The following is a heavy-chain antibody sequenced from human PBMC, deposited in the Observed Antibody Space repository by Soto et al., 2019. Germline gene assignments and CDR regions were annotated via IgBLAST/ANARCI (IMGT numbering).Heavy chain of an antibody. V-gene: IGHV4-4*02. CDR1: GVSISSGNW. Sequence: SETLSLTCAVSGVSISSGNWWTWVRQSPQRGLEYIGEIFHDGTANYYPSFERRVAISVDTSKNQFSLKLTPVTAADTAIYLCARLVYDTRLNYMYFDFWGQGTLVTVSS. D-gene: IGHD3-10*01. CDR3: ARLVYDTRLNYMYFDF. J-gene: IGHJ4*02. CDR2: IFHDGTA.